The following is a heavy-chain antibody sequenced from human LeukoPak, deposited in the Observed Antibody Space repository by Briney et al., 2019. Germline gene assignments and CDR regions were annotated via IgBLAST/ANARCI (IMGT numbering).Heavy chain of an antibody. Sequence: PSETLSLTCTVSGGSISSGGYYWGWIRQHPGKGLEWIGYIYYSGSTYYNPSLKSRVTISVDTSKNQFSLKLSSVTAADTAVYYCARGNSLMVLDKYFDYWGQGTLVTVSS. CDR2: IYYSGST. J-gene: IGHJ4*02. CDR3: ARGNSLMVLDKYFDY. CDR1: GGSISSGGYY. D-gene: IGHD4/OR15-4a*01. V-gene: IGHV4-31*03.